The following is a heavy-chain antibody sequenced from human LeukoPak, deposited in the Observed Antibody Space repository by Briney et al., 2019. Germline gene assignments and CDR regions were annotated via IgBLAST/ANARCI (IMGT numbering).Heavy chain of an antibody. J-gene: IGHJ4*02. CDR2: ISYDGRNK. Sequence: GGSLRLSCAASGFTFSSYAMHWVRQAPGKGLEWAAVISYDGRNKHYPDSVKGRFTISRDISTDTLWLQMDSLRTEDTAVYYCAKGPLRGTAAAIDYWGQGTLVTVSS. CDR3: AKGPLRGTAAAIDY. D-gene: IGHD2-2*01. CDR1: GFTFSSYA. V-gene: IGHV3-30*04.